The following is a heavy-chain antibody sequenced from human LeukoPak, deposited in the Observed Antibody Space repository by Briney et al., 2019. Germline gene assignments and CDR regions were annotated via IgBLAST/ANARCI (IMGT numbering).Heavy chain of an antibody. J-gene: IGHJ4*02. CDR2: ISGSTSYI. V-gene: IGHV3-21*01. CDR3: ARGPPGGTYGSVLFDY. D-gene: IGHD3-10*01. CDR1: GFSFSTYG. Sequence: GGSLRLSCAASGFSFSTYGMNWVRQAPEKGLEWVSSISGSTSYIYYADSEKGRFSISRDNAKNSLYLQMNSLRAEDTAVYYCARGPPGGTYGSVLFDYWGQGILVTVSS.